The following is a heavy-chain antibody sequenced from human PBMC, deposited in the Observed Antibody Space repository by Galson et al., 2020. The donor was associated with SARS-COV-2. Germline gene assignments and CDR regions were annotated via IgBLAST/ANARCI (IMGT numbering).Heavy chain of an antibody. D-gene: IGHD3-16*01. Sequence: SETLSLTCSASGGSITTGGYSWTWIRQSIGKGLEWIGYVYQSGATHYNPSLKSRLTISMDRSKNQLSLKLTSVTAADTAVYYCARRYVSGLSPYWYLDLWGRGTLVTVSS. CDR1: GGSITTGGYS. J-gene: IGHJ2*01. CDR3: ARRYVSGLSPYWYLDL. V-gene: IGHV4-30-2*06. CDR2: VYQSGAT.